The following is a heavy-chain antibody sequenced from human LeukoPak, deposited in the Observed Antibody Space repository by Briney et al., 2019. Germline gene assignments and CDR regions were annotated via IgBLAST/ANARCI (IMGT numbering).Heavy chain of an antibody. CDR3: ASSRRYYYDSSGYYAFDI. Sequence: SETLSLTCTVSGGSISSGDDYWSWIRQPPGKGLEWIGYMYYSGSTYYNPSLKSRVTISVDTSKNQFSLKLSSVTAADTAVYYCASSRRYYYDSSGYYAFDIWGQGTMVTVSS. D-gene: IGHD3-22*01. CDR1: GGSISSGDDY. J-gene: IGHJ3*02. CDR2: MYYSGST. V-gene: IGHV4-30-4*08.